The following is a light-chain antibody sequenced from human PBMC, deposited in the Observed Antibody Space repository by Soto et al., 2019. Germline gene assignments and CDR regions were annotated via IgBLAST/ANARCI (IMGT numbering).Light chain of an antibody. J-gene: IGKJ1*01. V-gene: IGKV1-39*01. CDR1: QSISSY. CDR3: QQSYSTPRT. Sequence: DSQMTQSPSSLSASVGERVTITCRASQSISSYLNWYQQKPGKAPKLLIYAASSLQSGVPSRFSGSGSGTDFTLTISSLQPEDFATYYCQQSYSTPRTFGQGTKVDIK. CDR2: AAS.